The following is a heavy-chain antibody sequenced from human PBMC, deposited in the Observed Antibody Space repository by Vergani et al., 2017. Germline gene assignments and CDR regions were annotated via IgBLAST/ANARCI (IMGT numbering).Heavy chain of an antibody. CDR2: INTNTGNP. CDR1: GGTFSSYA. V-gene: IGHV7-4-1*02. J-gene: IGHJ4*02. CDR3: AVENFDWLGGKEFDY. Sequence: QVQLVQSGAEVKKPGSSVKVSCKASGGTFSSYAISWVRQAPGQGLEWMGWINTNTGNPTYAQGFTGRFVFSLDTSVSTAYLQISSLKAEDTAVYYCAVENFDWLGGKEFDYWGQGTLVTVSS. D-gene: IGHD3-9*01.